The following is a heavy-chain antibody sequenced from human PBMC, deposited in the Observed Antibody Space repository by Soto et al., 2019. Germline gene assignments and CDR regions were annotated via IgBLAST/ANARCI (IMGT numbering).Heavy chain of an antibody. CDR1: GFAFSTFG. CDR2: MSSDGSTK. CDR3: AKKLAGTYYTGMDV. V-gene: IGHV3-30*18. J-gene: IGHJ6*02. Sequence: GGSLRLSCADSGFAFSTFGMHWVRQAPGKGLEWVATMSSDGSTKHYADSVKGRFTISRDNSKNTLYLQMSSLRAEDTAVYYCAKKLAGTYYTGMDVWGQGTTVTVSS.